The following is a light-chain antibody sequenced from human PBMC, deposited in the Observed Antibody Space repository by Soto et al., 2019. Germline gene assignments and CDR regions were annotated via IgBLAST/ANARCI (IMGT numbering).Light chain of an antibody. Sequence: EIALTQAPGTMSLSPGEGATLSCRASQGVSSSYLAWYQQKPGQAPRLLIYDASSRATGIPARFSGNGSGTDFTLTISSLEPEDFAVYYCQQYGRSSTFGQGTRLEIK. J-gene: IGKJ5*01. V-gene: IGKV3-20*01. CDR1: QGVSSSY. CDR3: QQYGRSST. CDR2: DAS.